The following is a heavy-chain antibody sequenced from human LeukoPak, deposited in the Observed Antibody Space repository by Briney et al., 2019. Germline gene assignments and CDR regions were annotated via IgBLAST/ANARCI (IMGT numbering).Heavy chain of an antibody. CDR3: ARGGGSGSYYKKGMDV. D-gene: IGHD3-10*01. CDR1: GGSISSGDYY. V-gene: IGHV4-30-4*08. J-gene: IGHJ6*02. CDR2: IYYSGTT. Sequence: SQTLSLTCTVSGGSISSGDYYWSWIRQPPGKGLEWIGYIYYSGTTYYNPSLKSRVSISVDTSKNQFSLRLSSVTAADTAVYYCARGGGSGSYYKKGMDVWGQGTTVTVSS.